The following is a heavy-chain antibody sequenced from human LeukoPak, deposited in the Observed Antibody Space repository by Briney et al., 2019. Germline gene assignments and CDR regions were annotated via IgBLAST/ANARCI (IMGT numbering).Heavy chain of an antibody. CDR3: ARSYSGYDSQYYFDY. CDR2: IYTSGST. V-gene: IGHV4-61*02. Sequence: SETLSLTCTVSGGSISSGSYYWSWIRQPAGKGLEWIGRIYTSGSTNYNPSLKSRVTISVDTSKNQFSLKLSSVTAADTAVYYCARSYSGYDSQYYFDYWGQGTPVTVSS. D-gene: IGHD5-12*01. J-gene: IGHJ4*02. CDR1: GGSISSGSYY.